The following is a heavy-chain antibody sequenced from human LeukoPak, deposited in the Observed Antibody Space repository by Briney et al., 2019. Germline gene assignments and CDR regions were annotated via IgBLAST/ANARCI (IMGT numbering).Heavy chain of an antibody. V-gene: IGHV3-33*01. D-gene: IGHD6-19*01. CDR1: GFTFSSYG. CDR2: IWYDGSNK. Sequence: GGSLRLSCAASGFTFSSYGMHWVRQAPGKGLEWVAVIWYDGSNKYYADSVKGRFTISRDNSKNTLYLQMNSLRAEDTAVYYCARFKQAYPGYSSGQDRPDYWGQGTLVTVSS. J-gene: IGHJ4*02. CDR3: ARFKQAYPGYSSGQDRPDY.